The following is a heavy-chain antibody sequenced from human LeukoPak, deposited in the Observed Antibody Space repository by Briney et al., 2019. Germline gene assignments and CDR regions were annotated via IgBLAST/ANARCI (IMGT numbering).Heavy chain of an antibody. CDR1: GFTFSSYA. J-gene: IGHJ4*02. D-gene: IGHD4-17*01. CDR2: ISGSGGST. CDR3: AKNGGFYGDYEGYFDY. Sequence: GGSLRLSCAASGFTFSSYAMSWVRQAPGKGLEWVSAISGSGGSTYYADSVKGRFTISRDSSKNTLYLQMNSLRTEDTAVYYCAKNGGFYGDYEGYFDYWGQGTLVTVSS. V-gene: IGHV3-23*01.